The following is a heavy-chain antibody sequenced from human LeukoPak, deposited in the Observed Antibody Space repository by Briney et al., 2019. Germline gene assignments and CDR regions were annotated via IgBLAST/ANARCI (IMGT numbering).Heavy chain of an antibody. D-gene: IGHD4/OR15-4a*01. CDR1: GYSFTSYW. CDR2: IYPGDSDT. Sequence: GESLKISCKGSGYSFTSYWIGWVRQMPGKGLEWMGIIYPGDSDTRYSPSFQGQVTISADKSISTAYLQWSSLKASDTAMYYCARHAPNSRVAFDIWGQGTMISVSS. CDR3: ARHAPNSRVAFDI. V-gene: IGHV5-51*01. J-gene: IGHJ3*02.